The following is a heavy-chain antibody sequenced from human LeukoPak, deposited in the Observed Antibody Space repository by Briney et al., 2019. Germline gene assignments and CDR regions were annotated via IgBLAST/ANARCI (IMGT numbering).Heavy chain of an antibody. J-gene: IGHJ6*02. D-gene: IGHD3-10*01. CDR3: ATVDPMLRGVDYYHYGMGV. V-gene: IGHV1-24*01. CDR1: GYTLTELS. CDR2: FDPKDGET. Sequence: ASVKVSCKVSGYTLTELSIHWVRQAPGKGLEGMGGFDPKDGETIYAQKFQGRVTMTEDTSTDTAYMELSSLRSEDTAVYYCATVDPMLRGVDYYHYGMGVWGQGTTVTVSS.